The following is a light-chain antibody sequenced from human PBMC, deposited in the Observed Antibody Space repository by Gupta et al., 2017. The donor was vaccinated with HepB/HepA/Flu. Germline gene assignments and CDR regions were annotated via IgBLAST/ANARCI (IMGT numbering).Light chain of an antibody. CDR3: QAWDGSAAV. V-gene: IGLV3-1*01. CDR1: KLEDKY. CDR2: KDI. J-gene: IGLJ1*01. Sequence: SYDLTQPPPVSVSPGQTVSISCSGDKLEDKYVSWYQQRPGQDPVLVIFKDIKRPSEIPERFSGSNSGNTATLTISGAQALDEADYFCQAWDGSAAVFGAGTKVTVL.